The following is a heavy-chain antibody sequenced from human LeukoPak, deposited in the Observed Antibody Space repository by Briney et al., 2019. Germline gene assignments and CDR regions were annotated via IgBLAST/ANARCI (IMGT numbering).Heavy chain of an antibody. J-gene: IGHJ6*03. CDR2: IYTSGST. V-gene: IGHV4-39*07. CDR1: GVSISSSSYY. CDR3: ARDYYYYGSGSYYFGYYYYYMDV. D-gene: IGHD3-10*01. Sequence: SETLSLTCTVSGVSISSSSYYWGWIRQPPGKGLEWIGRIYTSGSTNYNPSLKSRVTMSVDTSKNQFSLKLSSVTAADTAVYYCARDYYYYGSGSYYFGYYYYYMDVWGKGTTVTISS.